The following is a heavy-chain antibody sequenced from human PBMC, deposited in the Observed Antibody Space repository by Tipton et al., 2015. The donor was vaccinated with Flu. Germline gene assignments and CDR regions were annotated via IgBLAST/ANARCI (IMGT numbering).Heavy chain of an antibody. CDR3: ARHERGVSTFP. J-gene: IGHJ5*02. Sequence: TLSLTCTVSGGSISSGSYFWGWIRQPAGEGLEWIGHISTSGSTNYNPSLKSRLTLSVDTSKNQFSLRLTSVAATDTALYYCARHERGVSTFPWSQGTLVTVSS. CDR2: ISTSGST. V-gene: IGHV4-61*09. D-gene: IGHD5/OR15-5a*01. CDR1: GGSISSGSYF.